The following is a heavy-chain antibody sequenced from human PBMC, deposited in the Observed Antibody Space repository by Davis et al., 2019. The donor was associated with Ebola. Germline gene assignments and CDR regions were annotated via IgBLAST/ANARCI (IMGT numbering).Heavy chain of an antibody. CDR1: ELTISNAW. CDR2: MRSDGSYT. CDR3: AKDPSSAAATDFDY. D-gene: IGHD6-13*01. J-gene: IGHJ4*02. Sequence: PGGSLRLSCAASELTISNAWMSWVRQAPGKGLEWVAFMRSDGSYTNYPDSVKGRFTISRDNSKNTLYLQMNSLRSEDTAVYYCAKDPSSAAATDFDYWGQGTLVTVSS. V-gene: IGHV3-30*02.